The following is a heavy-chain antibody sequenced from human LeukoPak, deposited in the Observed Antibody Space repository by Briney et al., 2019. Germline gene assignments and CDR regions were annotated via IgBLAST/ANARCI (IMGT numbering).Heavy chain of an antibody. CDR2: IYHTGST. D-gene: IGHD3-10*01. J-gene: IGHJ4*02. Sequence: PAETLSLTCTVSDNSISSGYYWGWIRQPPGKGLEWIGNIYHTGSTYSNPSLKSRVTVSVDTSKNRFSLKLSSVTAADTAVYYCARGRLYYATDYWGQGTLVTVSS. CDR1: DNSISSGYY. V-gene: IGHV4-38-2*02. CDR3: ARGRLYYATDY.